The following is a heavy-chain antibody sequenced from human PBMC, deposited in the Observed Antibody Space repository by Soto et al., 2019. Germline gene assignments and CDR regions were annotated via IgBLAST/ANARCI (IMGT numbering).Heavy chain of an antibody. V-gene: IGHV3-48*02. CDR3: ARGFDLQYGLDV. CDR1: GFTLSIYS. D-gene: IGHD3-10*01. CDR2: ISGGSNSI. J-gene: IGHJ6*02. Sequence: EVPLMESGGGLVQRGGSMRLPCAASGFTLSIYSMNWVRQAPSKGLEWLSYISGGSNSIYYADSVRGRFTISRDNAKNSLDLQMNSLRDEDTAVYYCARGFDLQYGLDVWGQGTTVTVSS.